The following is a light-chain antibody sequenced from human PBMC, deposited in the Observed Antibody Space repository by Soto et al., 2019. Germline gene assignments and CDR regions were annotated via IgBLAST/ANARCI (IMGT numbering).Light chain of an antibody. Sequence: DIQMTQSPSTLSASVGDRVTITCRASQSISSWLAWYQQKPGKAPKVLINDASSLESGVPSRFSGSGSGTEFSLTISSLQPDDFATYYCQQYNHYWTFGQGTRVEIK. CDR3: QQYNHYWT. J-gene: IGKJ1*01. CDR2: DAS. V-gene: IGKV1-5*01. CDR1: QSISSW.